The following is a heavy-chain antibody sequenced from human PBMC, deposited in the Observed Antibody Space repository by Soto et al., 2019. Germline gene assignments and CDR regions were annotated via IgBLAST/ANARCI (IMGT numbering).Heavy chain of an antibody. CDR1: GYTFINYG. J-gene: IGHJ4*02. Sequence: QVQLVQSGAEVKNPGASVKVSCKASGYTFINYGISWVRQAPGQGLEWMGWTSAYNGNTNYAQKLQDRVTMTTDTSTNTAYMELRSLRSDDTAVYYCVRSSGSGYYALSYWGQGTLVTVSS. D-gene: IGHD3-22*01. CDR3: VRSSGSGYYALSY. CDR2: TSAYNGNT. V-gene: IGHV1-18*01.